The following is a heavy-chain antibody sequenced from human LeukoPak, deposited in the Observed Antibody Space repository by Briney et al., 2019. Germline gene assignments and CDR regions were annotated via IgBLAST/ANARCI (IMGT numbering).Heavy chain of an antibody. J-gene: IGHJ2*01. CDR3: ARVAAAGPPNLGWYFDL. CDR1: GGSVSSDSYY. Sequence: SETLSLTCTVSGGSVSSDSYYWSWIRQPPGKGLEWIGCIYFRGSTNYKSSLKSRVTISVDTSKNQFSLKLSAVTAADTAVYYCARVAAAGPPNLGWYFDLWGRGTLVTVSS. CDR2: IYFRGST. D-gene: IGHD6-13*01. V-gene: IGHV4-61*01.